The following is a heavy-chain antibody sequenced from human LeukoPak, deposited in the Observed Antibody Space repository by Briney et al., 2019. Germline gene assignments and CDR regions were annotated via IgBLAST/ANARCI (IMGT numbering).Heavy chain of an antibody. J-gene: IGHJ6*02. CDR2: ISSSSSYI. V-gene: IGHV3-21*01. D-gene: IGHD3-22*01. Sequence: GGSLRLSCAASGFTFSSYSMNWVRQAPGKGLEWVSSISSSSSYIYYADSVKGRFTISRDNAKNSLYLQMNSLRAEDTAVYYCARATAGSGYYYVTGDYYYGMDVWGQGTTVTVSS. CDR1: GFTFSSYS. CDR3: ARATAGSGYYYVTGDYYYGMDV.